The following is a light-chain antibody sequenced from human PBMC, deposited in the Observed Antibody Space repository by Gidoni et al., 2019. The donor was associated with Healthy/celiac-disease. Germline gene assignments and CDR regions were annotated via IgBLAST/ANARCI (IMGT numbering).Light chain of an antibody. CDR1: SSNIGSNY. CDR3: AAWDDSLSAVYV. Sequence: QSVLTQPPSASGTPGQRVTISCSGSSSNIGSNYVYWYQQLPGTAPKLLIYRNNQRPSGVPDPFSGSKSGTSASLAISGLRSEDEADYYCAAWDDSLSAVYVFGTGTKVTVL. CDR2: RNN. V-gene: IGLV1-47*01. J-gene: IGLJ1*01.